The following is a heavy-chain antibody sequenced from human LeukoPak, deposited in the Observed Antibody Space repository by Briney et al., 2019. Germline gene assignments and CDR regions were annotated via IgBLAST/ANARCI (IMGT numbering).Heavy chain of an antibody. D-gene: IGHD3-3*01. J-gene: IGHJ5*02. CDR2: ISGSGGST. CDR1: GFTFSSNA. Sequence: GGSLRLSCAAPGFTFSSNAISWVRQAPGKGLEWVSAISGSGGSTYYADSVKGRFTISRDNSKNTLYLQMNSLRAEDTAVYYCAKYLEVYFLMGCFDPGGQETLVSVSS. V-gene: IGHV3-23*01. CDR3: AKYLEVYFLMGCFDP.